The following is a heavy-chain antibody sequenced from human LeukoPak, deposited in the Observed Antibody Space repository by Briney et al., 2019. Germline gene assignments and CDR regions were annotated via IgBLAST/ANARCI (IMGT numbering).Heavy chain of an antibody. V-gene: IGHV3-43*01. J-gene: IGHJ4*02. CDR3: ARGYDSSGYAFDY. D-gene: IGHD3-22*01. CDR2: ISWDGGST. Sequence: GGSLRLSCAASGFTFDDYTMHWVRQAPGKGLEWVSLISWDGGSTYYADSVKGRFTISRDNAKNSLYLQMNSLRAEDTAVYYCARGYDSSGYAFDYWGQGTLVTVSS. CDR1: GFTFDDYT.